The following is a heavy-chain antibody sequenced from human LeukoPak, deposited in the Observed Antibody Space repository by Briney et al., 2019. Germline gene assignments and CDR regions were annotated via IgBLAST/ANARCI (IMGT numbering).Heavy chain of an antibody. V-gene: IGHV3-30*02. D-gene: IGHD3-22*01. CDR3: ARGDYYDSSGIFDY. Sequence: PGGSLRLSCAASRFTFSSYGMHWVRQAPGKGLEWVAYIQYDGSNEQYADSVKGRFSISRDSSKNILYLQMNSLRAEDTAVYYCARGDYYDSSGIFDYWGQGTLVTVSS. CDR1: RFTFSSYG. CDR2: IQYDGSNE. J-gene: IGHJ4*02.